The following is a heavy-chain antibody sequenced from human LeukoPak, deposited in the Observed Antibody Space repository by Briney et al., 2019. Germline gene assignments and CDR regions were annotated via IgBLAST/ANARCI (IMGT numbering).Heavy chain of an antibody. V-gene: IGHV3-21*01. D-gene: IGHD3-10*01. J-gene: IGHJ4*02. CDR3: ARSVGENYFDY. CDR1: GFTFSSYS. Sequence: PGGSLRLSCAASGFTFSSYSMNWVRQAPGKGLEWVSSISSSSSYIYYADSVKGRFTISRDNSKNTLYLQMNSLRAEDTAVYYCARSVGENYFDYWGQGTLVTVSS. CDR2: ISSSSSYI.